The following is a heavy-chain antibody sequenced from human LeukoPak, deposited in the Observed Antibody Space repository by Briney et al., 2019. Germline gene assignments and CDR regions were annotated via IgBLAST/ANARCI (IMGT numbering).Heavy chain of an antibody. J-gene: IGHJ4*02. CDR3: VRGDSGWFEY. D-gene: IGHD6-19*01. CDR1: GFTFSSYW. CDR2: IKTDGSHT. V-gene: IGHV3-74*01. Sequence: GGSLRLSCVAPGFTFSSYWMHWVRQVPGKGPVCVSRIKTDGSHTNYADSVKGRFTISRDNAKNTLYLQMNSLRAEDTAIYYCVRGDSGWFEYWGQGTLVTVSS.